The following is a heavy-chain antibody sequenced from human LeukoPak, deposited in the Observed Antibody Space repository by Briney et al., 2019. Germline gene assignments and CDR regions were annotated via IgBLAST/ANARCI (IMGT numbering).Heavy chain of an antibody. CDR3: ARADYKTNWFDP. CDR2: IYYSGST. CDR1: GGSFSNYY. Sequence: PSETLSLTCTVSGGSFSNYYWSWIRQPPGKGLEWIGYIYYSGSTNYSPSLKSRVTISIHTSKNQFSLKLSSVTAADTAMYYCARADYKTNWFDPWGQGTLVTVSS. V-gene: IGHV4-59*08. D-gene: IGHD4/OR15-4a*01. J-gene: IGHJ5*02.